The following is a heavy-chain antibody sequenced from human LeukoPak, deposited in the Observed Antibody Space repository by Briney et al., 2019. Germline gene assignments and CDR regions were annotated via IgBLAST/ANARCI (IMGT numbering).Heavy chain of an antibody. CDR3: ARDDGSYLFDY. J-gene: IGHJ4*02. CDR1: GFVFSDYT. D-gene: IGHD1-26*01. CDR2: ISRSSGTI. Sequence: PGGSLRLSCRASGFVFSDYTMNWVRQAPGRGLEWISYISRSSGTIYYADSVKGRFTISRDNGKNTLYLQMNSPRAEDTAVHYCARDDGSYLFDYWGQGTLVTVSS. V-gene: IGHV3-48*01.